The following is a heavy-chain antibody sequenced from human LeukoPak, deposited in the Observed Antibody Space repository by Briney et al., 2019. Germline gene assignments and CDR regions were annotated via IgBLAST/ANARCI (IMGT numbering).Heavy chain of an antibody. CDR1: GLSFSNYD. Sequence: PGGSLRLSCAATGLSFSNYDMRWVRQAPGKGLEWVAAISTGGDVTVYLHSVLGRFTISRDNSKNTLYLQMNSLKIEDTAFYYCARDMITGVPDYIDYWGQGTLVTVSS. CDR2: ISTGGDVT. V-gene: IGHV3-30-3*01. D-gene: IGHD3-16*01. J-gene: IGHJ4*02. CDR3: ARDMITGVPDYIDY.